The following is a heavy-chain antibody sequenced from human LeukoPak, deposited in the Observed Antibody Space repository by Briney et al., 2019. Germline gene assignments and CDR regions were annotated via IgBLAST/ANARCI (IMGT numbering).Heavy chain of an antibody. D-gene: IGHD6-19*01. Sequence: GGSLRLSCAASGFSVSSNYMSWVRQVPGTGLEWLSIIHSGGNTYYADPAKGRFIISRHNSHNTLFLQMHSLRVEDTAVYSCARVSLSSRDYFDFWGQGTLVTVSS. J-gene: IGHJ4*02. V-gene: IGHV3-53*01. CDR1: GFSVSSNY. CDR2: IHSGGNT. CDR3: ARVSLSSRDYFDF.